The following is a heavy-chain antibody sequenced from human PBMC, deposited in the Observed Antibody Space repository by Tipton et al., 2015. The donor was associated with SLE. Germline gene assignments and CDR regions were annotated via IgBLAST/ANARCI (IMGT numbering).Heavy chain of an antibody. CDR3: AKADNDLTFPYYFDS. Sequence: SLRLSCAASGFTFSTNVMAWVRQAPGKGLEWVPLIFTGNSGSYADSVRGRFTISRDNSKSTLYLHMNSLRHDDTAVYYCAKADNDLTFPYYFDSWGPGTRVTVSS. J-gene: IGHJ4*02. V-gene: IGHV3-23*03. CDR2: IFTGNSG. D-gene: IGHD5-24*01. CDR1: GFTFSTNV.